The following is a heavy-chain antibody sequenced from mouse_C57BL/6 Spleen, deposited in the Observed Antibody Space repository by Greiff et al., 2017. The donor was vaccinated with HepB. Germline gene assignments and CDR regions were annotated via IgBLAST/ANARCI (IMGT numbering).Heavy chain of an antibody. CDR1: GFTFSDYG. Sequence: EVQVVESGGGLVKPGGSLKLSCAASGFTFSDYGMHWVRQAPEKGLEWVAYSSSGSSTIYYADTVKGRFTISRDNAKNTLFLQMTSLRSEDTAMYYCARGRWLLIYFDDWGQGTTLTVSS. CDR3: ARGRWLLIYFDD. V-gene: IGHV5-17*01. D-gene: IGHD2-3*01. CDR2: SSSGSSTI. J-gene: IGHJ2*01.